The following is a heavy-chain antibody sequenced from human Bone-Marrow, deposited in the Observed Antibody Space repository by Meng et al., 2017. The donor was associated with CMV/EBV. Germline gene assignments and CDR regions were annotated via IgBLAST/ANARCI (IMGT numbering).Heavy chain of an antibody. CDR3: ARAGGGYDFWSGYYPYY. CDR2: ISYDGSNK. D-gene: IGHD3-3*01. V-gene: IGHV3-30-3*01. Sequence: GESLKISCAASGFIVSSNYMRWVRQAPGKGLEWVAVISYDGSNKYYADSVKGRFTISRDNSKNTLYLQMNGLRAEDTAVYYCARAGGGYDFWSGYYPYYWGQGTLVTVSS. J-gene: IGHJ4*02. CDR1: GFIVSSNY.